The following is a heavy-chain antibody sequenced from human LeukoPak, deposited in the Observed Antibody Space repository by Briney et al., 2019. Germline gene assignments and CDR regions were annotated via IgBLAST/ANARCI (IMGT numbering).Heavy chain of an antibody. CDR2: IKQGGIEK. CDR3: AREKLGGYFDVFDI. J-gene: IGHJ3*02. D-gene: IGHD3-22*01. Sequence: SGGSLRLSCAASGFAFSSYWMSWVRQAPGKGLEWVANIKQGGIEKYYVDSVKGRFTISRDNAKNSLHLQMNSLRAEDTAVYYCAREKLGGYFDVFDIWGQGTMVTVS. CDR1: GFAFSSYW. V-gene: IGHV3-7*03.